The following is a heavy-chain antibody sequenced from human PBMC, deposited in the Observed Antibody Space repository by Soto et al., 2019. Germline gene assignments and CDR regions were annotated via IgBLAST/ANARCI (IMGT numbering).Heavy chain of an antibody. D-gene: IGHD2-21*02. Sequence: QVQLQESGPGLVKPSETLSLTCTVSGGSVSSDSHYWSWIRQPPGKGLEWIGYIYYSGNTRYNPSLKSRVTISLDTSKNQFSLELSSVTAADTALYYCARTARTSASTDYWGQGTLVTVSS. CDR2: IYYSGNT. CDR1: GGSVSSDSHY. V-gene: IGHV4-61*01. J-gene: IGHJ4*02. CDR3: ARTARTSASTDY.